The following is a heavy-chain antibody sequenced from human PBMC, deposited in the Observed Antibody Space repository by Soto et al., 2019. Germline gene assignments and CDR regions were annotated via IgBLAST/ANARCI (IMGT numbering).Heavy chain of an antibody. Sequence: GGSLRISCAASGFTFSNAWMRWVRQAPGKGMEWVGRIKSKTDGGTTDYAAPVKSRFTISRDDSKNTLYLQMNSLKTKGTAVYYCTTAHPQAIDYLGRGALVTFSS. CDR2: IKSKTDGGTT. D-gene: IGHD5-12*01. CDR1: GFTFSNAW. V-gene: IGHV3-15*01. J-gene: IGHJ4*02. CDR3: TTAHPQAIDY.